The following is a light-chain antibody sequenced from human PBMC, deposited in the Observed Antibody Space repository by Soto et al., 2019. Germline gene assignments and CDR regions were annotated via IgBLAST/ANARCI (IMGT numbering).Light chain of an antibody. CDR1: SSNIGSNT. J-gene: IGLJ1*01. V-gene: IGLV1-44*01. CDR2: SNN. Sequence: QLVLTQPPSASGTPGQRVTISCSGSSSNIGSNTVNWYQQLPGTAPKLLIYSNNQRPSGVPDRFSGSKSGTSASLAISGLQSEDEADYYCAAWDDSLNGKVFGTGTQLTVL. CDR3: AAWDDSLNGKV.